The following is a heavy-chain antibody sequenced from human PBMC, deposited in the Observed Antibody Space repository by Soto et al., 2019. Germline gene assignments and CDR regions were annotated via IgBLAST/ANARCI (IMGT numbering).Heavy chain of an antibody. V-gene: IGHV4-31*03. Sequence: LSLTCTVSGGSISSGGYYWSWIRQHPGKGLEWIGYNYYSGSTYYNPSLKSRVTISVDTSKNQFSLKLSSVTAADTAVYYCARELVVPAATHSNYYYYGMDVWGQGTTVTVSS. D-gene: IGHD2-2*01. CDR3: ARELVVPAATHSNYYYYGMDV. J-gene: IGHJ6*02. CDR1: GGSISSGGYY. CDR2: NYYSGST.